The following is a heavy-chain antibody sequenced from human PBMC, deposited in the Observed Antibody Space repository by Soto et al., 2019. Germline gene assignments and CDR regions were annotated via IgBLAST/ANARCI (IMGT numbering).Heavy chain of an antibody. CDR3: ARCAYGSYAFGIDV. Sequence: QVQLQESGPGLVKSSGTLSLTCAVSGVSISSSHWWTWVRQPPGKGLEWIGEIHYSGTTNYNPPLGVRVTISADTSRNQFSLILSSVPAADTAVYYCARCAYGSYAFGIDVWGQGTRVTVSS. V-gene: IGHV4-4*02. J-gene: IGHJ6*02. D-gene: IGHD3-10*01. CDR1: GVSISSSHW. CDR2: IHYSGTT.